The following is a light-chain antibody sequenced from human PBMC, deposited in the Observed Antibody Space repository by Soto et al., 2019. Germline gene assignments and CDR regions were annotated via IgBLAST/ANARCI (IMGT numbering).Light chain of an antibody. CDR3: QQSYNSPQT. Sequence: IQMTQSPSSLSASVGDGVAITCRASQTIMTYLNWYQLKPGKPPRLLIYAASSLQSGVPSRFSARGSGTDFTLTISNLQPEDFATYSCQQSYNSPQTFGQGTKVDIK. CDR2: AAS. V-gene: IGKV1-39*01. CDR1: QTIMTY. J-gene: IGKJ1*01.